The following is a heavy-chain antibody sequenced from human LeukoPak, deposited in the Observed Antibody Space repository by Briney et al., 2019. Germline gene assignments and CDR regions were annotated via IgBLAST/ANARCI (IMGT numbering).Heavy chain of an antibody. CDR1: GYTFTSYD. CDR2: MNPNSGNT. J-gene: IGHJ4*02. V-gene: IGHV1-8*01. D-gene: IGHD3-22*01. CDR3: ARGRTINYYDSSGPSGY. Sequence: ASVKASCKASGYTFTSYDINWVRQATGQGLEWMGWMNPNSGNTGYAQKFQGRVTMTRNTSISTAYMELSSLRSEDTAVYYCARGRTINYYDSSGPSGYWGQGTLVTVSS.